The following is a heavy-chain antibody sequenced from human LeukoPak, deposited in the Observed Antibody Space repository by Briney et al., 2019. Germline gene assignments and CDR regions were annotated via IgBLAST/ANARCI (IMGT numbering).Heavy chain of an antibody. D-gene: IGHD5-24*01. CDR2: ISYDGSKK. V-gene: IGHV3-30*04. CDR3: VRVHTGYNFYFHS. Sequence: PLGSPRLSSAASGFSFSDYAIHWVRQPPRKGLEWVALISYDGSKKSAADSGKGRFTISRDNSKNTLYLHMNSLRPEDTSLYYCVRVHTGYNFYFHSWGQALVITVSS. CDR1: GFSFSDYA. J-gene: IGHJ4*02.